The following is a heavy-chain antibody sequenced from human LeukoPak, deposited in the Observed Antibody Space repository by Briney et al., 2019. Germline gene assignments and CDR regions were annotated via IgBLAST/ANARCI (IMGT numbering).Heavy chain of an antibody. Sequence: ASVKVSCKASGYTFTSYDINWVRQATGQGLEWMGWMNPNSGNTGYAQKFQGRVTMTRNTSISTAYMELSSLRSEDTAVYYCARGSGYDYVWGSYRDDAFDIWGQGTMVTVSS. CDR1: GYTFTSYD. D-gene: IGHD3-16*02. CDR2: MNPNSGNT. V-gene: IGHV1-8*01. CDR3: ARGSGYDYVWGSYRDDAFDI. J-gene: IGHJ3*02.